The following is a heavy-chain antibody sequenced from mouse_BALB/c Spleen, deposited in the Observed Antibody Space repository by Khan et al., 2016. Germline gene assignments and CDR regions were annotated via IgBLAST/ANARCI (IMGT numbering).Heavy chain of an antibody. CDR1: GYSITSDYA. D-gene: IGHD1-2*01. V-gene: IGHV3-2*02. CDR3: ARTPTAYYTMDY. J-gene: IGHJ4*01. CDR2: ISYSGST. Sequence: EVQLQESGPGLVKPSQSLSLTCTVTGYSITSDYAWNWIRQFPGNKLEWMGYISYSGSTRYYPSLKSRISFTRDTSKNQFFLQLNSVTTEDTATYDGARTPTAYYTMDYWGQGTSVTVSS.